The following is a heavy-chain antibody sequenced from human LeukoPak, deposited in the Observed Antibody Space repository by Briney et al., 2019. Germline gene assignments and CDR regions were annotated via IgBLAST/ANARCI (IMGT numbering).Heavy chain of an antibody. D-gene: IGHD1-26*01. J-gene: IGHJ4*02. Sequence: ASVKVSCKASGYTFTGYYMHWVRQAPGQGLEWMGIINPSGGSPTYTQKFQGRVTMTWDMSSRTVYMELSSLRSADTAVYYCASQPGGAVGDYFDYWGQGTLVTVSS. CDR2: INPSGGSP. CDR1: GYTFTGYY. V-gene: IGHV1-46*01. CDR3: ASQPGGAVGDYFDY.